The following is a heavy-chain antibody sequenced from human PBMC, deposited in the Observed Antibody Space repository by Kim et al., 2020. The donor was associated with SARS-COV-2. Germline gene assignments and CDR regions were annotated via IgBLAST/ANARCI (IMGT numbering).Heavy chain of an antibody. CDR3: ARVELEHSFYGMDV. CDR1: GYSISSGGYY. Sequence: SETLSLTCTVSGYSISSGGYYWTWIRQDTGKGLEWIGNIYYSGSTYYNPSLKSRVIISVDTSKNQFSLQLSSVTAADTAVYYCARVELEHSFYGMDVWGQGTTVTVSS. V-gene: IGHV4-31*03. J-gene: IGHJ6*02. D-gene: IGHD3-3*01. CDR2: IYYSGST.